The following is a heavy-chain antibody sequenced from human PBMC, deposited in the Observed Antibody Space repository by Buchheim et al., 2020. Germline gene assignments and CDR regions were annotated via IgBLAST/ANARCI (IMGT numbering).Heavy chain of an antibody. V-gene: IGHV3-23*04. J-gene: IGHJ4*02. CDR1: EFTFSNYA. D-gene: IGHD3-22*01. CDR3: AKDVAPGSGVYFNSDY. Sequence: EVQLVESGGGFVHPGGSLRLSCAASEFTFSNYAMNWVRQAPGKGLEWVSAISGSGAYTYYADSVKGRFTITRDNSKNTLFLQMNSLRAEDTAVYYCAKDVAPGSGVYFNSDYWGQGTL. CDR2: ISGSGAYT.